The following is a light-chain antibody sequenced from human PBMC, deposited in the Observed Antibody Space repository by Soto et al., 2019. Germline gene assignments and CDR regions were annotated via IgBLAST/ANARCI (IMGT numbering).Light chain of an antibody. CDR2: DVN. CDR3: KSYTSSSTYV. Sequence: QSVLTQPASVSGSPGQSITISCTGTSSDVGGYNYVSWYQHNPGKAPKLMMYDVNNRPSGVSNRFSGSKSGNAASLTISGLQAEDEADYFYKSYTSSSTYVFGTGTKLTVL. J-gene: IGLJ1*01. V-gene: IGLV2-14*03. CDR1: SSDVGGYNY.